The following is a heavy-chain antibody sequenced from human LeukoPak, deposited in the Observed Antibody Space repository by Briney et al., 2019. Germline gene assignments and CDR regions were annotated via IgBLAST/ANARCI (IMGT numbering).Heavy chain of an antibody. J-gene: IGHJ4*02. V-gene: IGHV1-18*01. D-gene: IGHD6-19*01. Sequence: APVKVSCKASGYTFSSYDISWVRQAPGQGLEWMGWISAYNGNTNYAQKLQGRVTMTTDTSTSTAYLELRSLRSDDTAVYYCARGRAYGYSTVWDFDYWGQGTLVTVSS. CDR2: ISAYNGNT. CDR1: GYTFSSYD. CDR3: ARGRAYGYSTVWDFDY.